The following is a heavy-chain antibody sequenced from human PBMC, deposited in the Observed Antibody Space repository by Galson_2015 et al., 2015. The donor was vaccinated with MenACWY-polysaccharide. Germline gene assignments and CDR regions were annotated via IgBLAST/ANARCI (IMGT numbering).Heavy chain of an antibody. Sequence: SLRLSCAASGFIFSNYWMHWVRQAPGEGLEWDSTISSSGYNTYYADSVKGRFTISRDYSKNTLYLQMNSLRADDTALFYCAKVTMINRPAPFDYWGQGTLVTVSS. V-gene: IGHV3-23*01. CDR2: ISSSGYNT. CDR1: GFIFSNYW. CDR3: AKVTMINRPAPFDY. J-gene: IGHJ4*02. D-gene: IGHD3-22*01.